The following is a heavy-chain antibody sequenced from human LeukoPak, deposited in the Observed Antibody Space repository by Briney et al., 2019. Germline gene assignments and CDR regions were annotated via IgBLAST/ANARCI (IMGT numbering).Heavy chain of an antibody. CDR3: ARPKTRITIFGVVFGSPWFGP. D-gene: IGHD3-3*01. V-gene: IGHV1-8*01. CDR1: GYTFTSYD. CDR2: MNPNSGNT. J-gene: IGHJ5*02. Sequence: ASVKVSCKASGYTFTSYDINWVRQATGQGLEWMGWMNPNSGNTGYAQKFQGRVTMTRNTSISTAYMELSSLRSEDTAVYYCARPKTRITIFGVVFGSPWFGPLGQGTLVTVSS.